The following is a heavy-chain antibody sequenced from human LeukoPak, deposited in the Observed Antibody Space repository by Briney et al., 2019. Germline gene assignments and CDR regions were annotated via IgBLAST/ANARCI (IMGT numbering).Heavy chain of an antibody. Sequence: GRSLRLSCAASGFTFSSYGMHWFRQAPGKGLEWVAFIRYDGSNKYYADSVKGRFTISRDNSKNTLYLQMNSLRAEDTAVHYCAKAGSSSWDAFDYWGQGTLVTVSS. CDR1: GFTFSSYG. CDR3: AKAGSSSWDAFDY. CDR2: IRYDGSNK. D-gene: IGHD6-13*01. J-gene: IGHJ4*02. V-gene: IGHV3-30*02.